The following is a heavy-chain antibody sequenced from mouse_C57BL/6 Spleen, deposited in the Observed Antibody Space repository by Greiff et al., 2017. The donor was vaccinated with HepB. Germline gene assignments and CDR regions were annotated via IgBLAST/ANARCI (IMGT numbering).Heavy chain of an antibody. CDR2: IYPGDGDT. J-gene: IGHJ4*01. CDR1: GYAFSSSW. CDR3: ARGYYYGSSYYAMDY. Sequence: VQLQQSGPELVKPGASVKISCKASGYAFSSSWMNWVKQRPGKGLEWIGRIYPGDGDTNYNGKFKGKATLTADKSSSTAYMQLSSLTSEDSAFYFFARGYYYGSSYYAMDYWGQGTSVTVSS. V-gene: IGHV1-82*01. D-gene: IGHD1-1*01.